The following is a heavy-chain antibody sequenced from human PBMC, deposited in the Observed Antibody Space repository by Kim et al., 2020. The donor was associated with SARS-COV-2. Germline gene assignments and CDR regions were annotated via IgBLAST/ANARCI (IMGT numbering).Heavy chain of an antibody. CDR2: INHSGST. V-gene: IGHV4-34*01. Sequence: SETLSLTCAVYGGSFSGYYWSWIRQPPGKGLEWIGEINHSGSTNYNPSLKSRVTISVDTSKNQFSLKLSSVTAADTAVYYCARGYSKITPRDYWGQGTLGTVSS. CDR1: GGSFSGYY. D-gene: IGHD6-13*01. J-gene: IGHJ4*02. CDR3: ARGYSKITPRDY.